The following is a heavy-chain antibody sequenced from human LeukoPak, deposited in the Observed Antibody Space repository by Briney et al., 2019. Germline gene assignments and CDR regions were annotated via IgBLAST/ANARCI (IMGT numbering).Heavy chain of an antibody. CDR1: GGSISSSNYY. J-gene: IGHJ3*02. CDR3: ARDHKLELLDAFDI. V-gene: IGHV4-39*02. Sequence: PSETLSLTCTVSGGSISSSNYYWGWIRQPPGKGLEWIVNIYYSGSTYYNPSFKSRLTISVDTSKNQFSLKLSSVTAADTAVYYCARDHKLELLDAFDIWGQGTMVTVSS. D-gene: IGHD1-7*01. CDR2: IYYSGST.